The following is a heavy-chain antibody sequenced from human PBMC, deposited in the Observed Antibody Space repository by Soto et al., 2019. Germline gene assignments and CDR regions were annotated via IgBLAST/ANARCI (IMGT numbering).Heavy chain of an antibody. J-gene: IGHJ5*02. Sequence: LSLTCTVSGGSISSGAYYWSWIRQHPGKGLDWIAYMSYSGNTYYNPSLKSRLTISIDTSKNHLSLRLSSVTAADTALYYCARVHGYSSSWYWFDPWGQGTPVTVSS. V-gene: IGHV4-31*03. CDR1: GGSISSGAYY. CDR2: MSYSGNT. D-gene: IGHD6-13*01. CDR3: ARVHGYSSSWYWFDP.